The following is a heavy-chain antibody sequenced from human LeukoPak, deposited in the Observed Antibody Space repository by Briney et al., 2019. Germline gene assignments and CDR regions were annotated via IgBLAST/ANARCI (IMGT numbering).Heavy chain of an antibody. Sequence: SVKVSCKASGGTFSSYAISWVRQAPGQGLEWMGGIIPIFGTANYAQKFQGRVTITTDESTSTAYMELSSLRSEDTAVYYCARDSRLGERKDRYYFDYWGQGTLVTVSS. CDR2: IIPIFGTA. V-gene: IGHV1-69*05. J-gene: IGHJ4*02. CDR3: ARDSRLGERKDRYYFDY. CDR1: GGTFSSYA. D-gene: IGHD1-1*01.